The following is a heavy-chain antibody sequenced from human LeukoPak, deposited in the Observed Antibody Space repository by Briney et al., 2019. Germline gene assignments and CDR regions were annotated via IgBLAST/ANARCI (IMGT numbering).Heavy chain of an antibody. D-gene: IGHD5-24*01. CDR1: GFTFSSYG. V-gene: IGHV3-30*02. CDR3: ANSIADGHYFDY. Sequence: PGGSLRLSCAASGFTFSSYGMHWVRQAPGKGLEWVAFIRYNGSNKYYADSVKGRFTISRDNSKNTLYLQMNSLRAEDTAVYYCANSIADGHYFDYWGQGTLVTVSS. CDR2: IRYNGSNK. J-gene: IGHJ4*02.